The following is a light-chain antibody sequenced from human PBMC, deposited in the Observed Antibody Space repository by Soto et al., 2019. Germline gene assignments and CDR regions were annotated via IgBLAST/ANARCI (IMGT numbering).Light chain of an antibody. Sequence: EIVLTQSPGTRALSPGERATRSCRASQSVSSSYVAWYQQKPGQAPRLLIYDASRRATGIPDRFSGSGSGTDFTLTISGLEPEDFAVYYCQQYDSSPPITFGQGTRREIK. CDR1: QSVSSSY. CDR3: QQYDSSPPIT. V-gene: IGKV3-20*01. CDR2: DAS. J-gene: IGKJ5*01.